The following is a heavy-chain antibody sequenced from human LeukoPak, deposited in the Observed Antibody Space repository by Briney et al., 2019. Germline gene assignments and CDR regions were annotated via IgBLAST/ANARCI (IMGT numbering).Heavy chain of an antibody. J-gene: IGHJ4*02. CDR3: ARRKTRRVWDF. V-gene: IGHV4-39*01. CDR2: IYYSGST. Sequence: PSETLSLTCTVSGGSISSSSYYWGWIRQPPGKGLEWIGSIYYSGSTYYNPSLKSRVTISVDTSKNQFSLKLSSVTAADTAVYYCARRKTRRVWDFWGQGTLVTVSS. CDR1: GGSISSSSYY. D-gene: IGHD6-13*01.